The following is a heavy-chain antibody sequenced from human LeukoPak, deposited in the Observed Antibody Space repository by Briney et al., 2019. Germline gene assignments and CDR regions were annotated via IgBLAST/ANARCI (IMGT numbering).Heavy chain of an antibody. V-gene: IGHV1-8*03. Sequence: ASVKVSCKASGYTFTSYDINWVRQATGRGLEWMGWMNPNSGNTGYAQKFQGRVTITRNTSISTAYMELSSLRSEDTAVCYCARALKHSSSWYPHNDYWGQGTLVTVSS. CDR1: GYTFTSYD. CDR2: MNPNSGNT. J-gene: IGHJ4*02. CDR3: ARALKHSSSWYPHNDY. D-gene: IGHD6-13*01.